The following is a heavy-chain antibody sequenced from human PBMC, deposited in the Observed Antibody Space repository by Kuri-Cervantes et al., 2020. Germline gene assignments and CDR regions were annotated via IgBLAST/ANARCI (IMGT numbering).Heavy chain of an antibody. V-gene: IGHV4-34*01. CDR3: ARWRNWFDP. D-gene: IGHD5-12*01. J-gene: IGHJ5*02. CDR2: INHSGST. CDR1: GGSFSGYY. Sequence: ESLKISCAVYGGSFSGYYWSWIRQPPGKGLEWIGEINHSGSTNHNPSLKSRVTISVDTSKNQFSLQLNSVTPEDTAVYYCARWRNWFDPWGQGTLVTVSS.